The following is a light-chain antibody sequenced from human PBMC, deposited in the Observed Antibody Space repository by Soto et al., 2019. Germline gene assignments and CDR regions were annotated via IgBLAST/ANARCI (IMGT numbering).Light chain of an antibody. CDR3: QSWGTGSAIVV. CDR1: SGHSNYA. CDR2: VNSGGSH. J-gene: IGLJ7*01. V-gene: IGLV4-69*01. Sequence: QSVLTQSPSASASLGASVKLTCTLSSGHSNYAIACHQQQPEKGPRYLMKVNSGGSHIKGDGIPDRFSASSSGAERYLFISSRHSEDEADYYCQSWGTGSAIVVFGGGTQLTVL.